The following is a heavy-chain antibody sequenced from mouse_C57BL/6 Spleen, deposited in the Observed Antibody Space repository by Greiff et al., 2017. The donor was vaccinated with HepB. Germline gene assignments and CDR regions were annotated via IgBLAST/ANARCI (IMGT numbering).Heavy chain of an antibody. Sequence: EVKVEESGAELVRPGASVKLSCTASGFNIKDDYMHWVKQRPEQGLEWIGWIDPENGDTEYASKFQGKATITADTSSNTAYLQLSSLTSEDTAVYYCTFNWDGFAYWGQGTLVTVSA. J-gene: IGHJ3*01. CDR1: GFNIKDDY. CDR3: TFNWDGFAY. CDR2: IDPENGDT. D-gene: IGHD4-1*01. V-gene: IGHV14-4*01.